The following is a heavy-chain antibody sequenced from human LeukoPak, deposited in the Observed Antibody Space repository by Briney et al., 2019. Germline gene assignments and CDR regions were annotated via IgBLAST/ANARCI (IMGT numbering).Heavy chain of an antibody. CDR2: IYHSGST. CDR3: ATRTTVTTI. J-gene: IGHJ4*02. D-gene: IGHD4-11*01. CDR1: GYSISSGYY. V-gene: IGHV4-38-2*01. Sequence: PSETLSLTCAVSGYSISSGYYWGWIRQPPGKGLEWIGSIYHSGSTYYNPSLKSRVTISVDTSKNQSSLKLSSVTAADTAVYYCATRTTVTTIWGQGTLVTVSS.